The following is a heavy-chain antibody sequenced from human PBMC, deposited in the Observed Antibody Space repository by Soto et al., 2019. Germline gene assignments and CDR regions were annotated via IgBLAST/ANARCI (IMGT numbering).Heavy chain of an antibody. V-gene: IGHV4-34*01. CDR1: GGSFSGYY. D-gene: IGHD5-18*01. J-gene: IGHJ4*02. Sequence: PSETLSLTCAVYGGSFSGYYWSWIRQPPGKGLEWIGEINHSGSTNYNPSLKSRVTISVDTSKNQFSLKLSSVAAADTAVYYCARGRGYSYGYRPPSCFDYWGQGTLVTVSS. CDR3: ARGRGYSYGYRPPSCFDY. CDR2: INHSGST.